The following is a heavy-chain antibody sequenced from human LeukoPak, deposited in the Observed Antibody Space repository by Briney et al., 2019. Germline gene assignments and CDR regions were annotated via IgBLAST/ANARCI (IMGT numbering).Heavy chain of an antibody. J-gene: IGHJ6*02. CDR3: ARSGYYHYYGLDV. CDR1: GFTFSSYD. Sequence: PGGSLRLSCVASGFTFSSYDMHWVRQTTRKGLEWVPAIGTADDTFYPASVKGRFTISRDDAKNSLYLQMSNLRVGDTAVYYCARSGYYHYYGLDVWGQGTTVTVSS. V-gene: IGHV3-13*04. D-gene: IGHD6-25*01. CDR2: IGTADDT.